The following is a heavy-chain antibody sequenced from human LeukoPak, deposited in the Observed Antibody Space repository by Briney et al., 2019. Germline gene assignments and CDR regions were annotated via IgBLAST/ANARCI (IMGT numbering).Heavy chain of an antibody. CDR1: GGSFSGYY. D-gene: IGHD1-1*01. CDR2: INHSGST. J-gene: IGHJ2*01. Sequence: SETLSLTCAVYGGSFSGYYWSWIRQPPGKGLEWIGEINHSGSTNYNPSLKSRVTISVDTSKNQFSLKLSSVTAADTAVYYCARGVDDARARTPPFDLWGRGTLVTVSS. V-gene: IGHV4-34*01. CDR3: ARGVDDARARTPPFDL.